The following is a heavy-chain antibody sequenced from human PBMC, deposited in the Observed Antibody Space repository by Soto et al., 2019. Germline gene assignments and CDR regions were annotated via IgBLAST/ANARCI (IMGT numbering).Heavy chain of an antibody. V-gene: IGHV4-59*08. J-gene: IGHJ4*02. CDR1: GGSISSYY. D-gene: IGHD1-26*01. CDR2: IYYSGST. CDR3: ARRWGAAFAY. Sequence: QVQLQESGPGLVKPSETLSLTCTVSGGSISSYYWSWIRQPPAKGLEWIGYIYYSGSTNYNPSLKSRVTISVDTSNNQFSLKLSSLTAADTAVYYCARRWGAAFAYWGQGTLVTVSA.